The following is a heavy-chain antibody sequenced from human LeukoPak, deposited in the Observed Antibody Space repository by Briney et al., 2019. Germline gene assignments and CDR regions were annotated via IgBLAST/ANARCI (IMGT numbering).Heavy chain of an antibody. CDR1: GFTFSDYY. D-gene: IGHD6-13*01. CDR2: ISSSGSTI. V-gene: IGHV3-11*01. J-gene: IGHJ4*02. Sequence: GGSLRLSCAASGFTFSDYYMSWIRQAPGKGLEWVSYISSSGSTIYYADSVKGRFTISRDNAKNSLYLQMNSLRAEDTAVYYCARTPRQQPLVWFDYWGQGTLVTVSS. CDR3: ARTPRQQPLVWFDY.